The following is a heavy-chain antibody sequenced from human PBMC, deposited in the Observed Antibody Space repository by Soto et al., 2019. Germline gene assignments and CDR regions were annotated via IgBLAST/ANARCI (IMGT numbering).Heavy chain of an antibody. D-gene: IGHD1-26*01. Sequence: SETLSLTCTVSGGSISSGDYYWSWIRQPPGKGLEWIGYIYYSGSTNYNPSLKSRVTISVDTSKNQFSLKLSSVTVADTAVYYCARRYGSAIDYWGQGTLVTVSS. CDR1: GGSISSGDYY. V-gene: IGHV4-30-4*01. J-gene: IGHJ4*02. CDR2: IYYSGST. CDR3: ARRYGSAIDY.